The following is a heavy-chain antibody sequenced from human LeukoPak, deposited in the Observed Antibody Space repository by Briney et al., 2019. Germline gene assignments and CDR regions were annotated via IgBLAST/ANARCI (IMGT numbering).Heavy chain of an antibody. Sequence: PSETLSLTCTVSGGSIRSSYYYWGWIRQPPGKGLEWIGEIYHSGATNYNPSLKSRVTMLLDKSKNQFSLNLNSVTAADTAVYYCARNGGNSDFDYWGQGTLVTVSS. V-gene: IGHV4-39*07. CDR2: IYHSGAT. J-gene: IGHJ4*02. D-gene: IGHD4-23*01. CDR1: GGSIRSSYYY. CDR3: ARNGGNSDFDY.